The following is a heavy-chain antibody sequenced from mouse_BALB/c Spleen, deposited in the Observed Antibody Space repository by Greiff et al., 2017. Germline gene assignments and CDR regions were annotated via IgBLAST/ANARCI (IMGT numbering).Heavy chain of an antibody. V-gene: IGHV7-1*02. Sequence: DVKLVESGGGLVQPGGSLRLSCATSGFTFSDFYMEWVRQPPGKRLEWIAASRNKANDYTTEYSASVKGRFIVSRDTSQSILYLQMNALRAEDTAIYYCARELVNYAMDYWGQGTSVTVSS. D-gene: IGHD2-10*02. J-gene: IGHJ4*01. CDR2: SRNKANDYTT. CDR3: ARELVNYAMDY. CDR1: GFTFSDFY.